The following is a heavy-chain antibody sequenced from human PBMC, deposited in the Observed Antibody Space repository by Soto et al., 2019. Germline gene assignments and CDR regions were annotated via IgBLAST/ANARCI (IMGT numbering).Heavy chain of an antibody. J-gene: IGHJ6*02. V-gene: IGHV1-18*01. D-gene: IGHD5-18*01. Sequence: ASVKVSCKASGYTFTSYGISWVRQAPGQGLEWMGWISAYNGNTNYAQKLQGRVTMTTDTSTSTAYMELRSLRSDDTAVYYCARDRGYSYASSGNYYYYYSMDVWGQGTTVTVSS. CDR3: ARDRGYSYASSGNYYYYYSMDV. CDR1: GYTFTSYG. CDR2: ISAYNGNT.